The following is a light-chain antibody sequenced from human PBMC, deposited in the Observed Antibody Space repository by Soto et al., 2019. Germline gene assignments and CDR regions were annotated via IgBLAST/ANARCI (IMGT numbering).Light chain of an antibody. CDR2: DVS. Sequence: QSALTQPASVFGSPGQSITISCTGTSSDVGGYNYVSWYQQHPGKAPKLMIYDVSNRPSGVSNRFSGSKSGNTASLTISGLQVEDEADYYCSSYTSSSSYVFGTGTKVTVL. CDR3: SSYTSSSSYV. V-gene: IGLV2-14*01. CDR1: SSDVGGYNY. J-gene: IGLJ1*01.